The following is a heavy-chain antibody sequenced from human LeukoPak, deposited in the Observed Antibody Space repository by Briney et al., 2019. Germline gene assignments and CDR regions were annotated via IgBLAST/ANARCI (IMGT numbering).Heavy chain of an antibody. V-gene: IGHV3-74*01. CDR2: ISSDRSNT. D-gene: IGHD4-17*01. Sequence: HPGGSLRLSCAASGFTFSRYWMHWVRHAPGKGLAWVSRISSDRSNTNYADSVKGRFTISRDNAKNTLYLQMDSLTAEDTAVYYCVSRNYGSSPFDYWGQGTLVTVSS. CDR3: VSRNYGSSPFDY. J-gene: IGHJ4*02. CDR1: GFTFSRYW.